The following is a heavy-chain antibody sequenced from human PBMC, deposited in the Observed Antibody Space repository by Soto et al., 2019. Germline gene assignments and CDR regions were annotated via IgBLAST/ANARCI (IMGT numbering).Heavy chain of an antibody. CDR3: AKALWDWSAFDY. CDR2: ISGSGGST. J-gene: IGHJ4*02. CDR1: GFTLSSYS. D-gene: IGHD1-1*01. V-gene: IGHV3-23*01. Sequence: GGSLRLSCAASGFTLSSYSMSWVRQAPGKGVEWVSAISGSGGSTYYADSVKGRFTISRDNSKNTLYLQMNSLRAEDTAVYYCAKALWDWSAFDYRGQGTLVTVSS.